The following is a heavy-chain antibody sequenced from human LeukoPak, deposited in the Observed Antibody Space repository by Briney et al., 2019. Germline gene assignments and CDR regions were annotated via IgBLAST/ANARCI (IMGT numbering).Heavy chain of an antibody. CDR2: ICGDGSST. V-gene: IGHV3-74*01. CDR1: GFTFSSCW. CDR3: ARRGLVPAFDI. D-gene: IGHD2-2*01. J-gene: IGHJ3*02. Sequence: GGSLRLSCAASGFTFSSCWMHWVRQAPGKGLVWVSRICGDGSSTTYADAVKGRRIISTDNAKNTPYLQMSSLRADAKAVEYFARRGLVPAFDIWRQATMVTVAS.